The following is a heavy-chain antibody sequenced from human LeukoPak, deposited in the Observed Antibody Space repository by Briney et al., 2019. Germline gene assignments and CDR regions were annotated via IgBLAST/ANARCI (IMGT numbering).Heavy chain of an antibody. CDR1: GFTFSSYA. J-gene: IGHJ4*02. D-gene: IGHD3-10*01. V-gene: IGHV3-23*01. Sequence: GGSLRLSCAAPGFTFSSYAMSWVRQAPGKGLEWVSAISGSGGSTYYADSVKGRFTVSRDNSNHTVYLEMDRLRVEDTAIYYCVREGTYFFASGSFQGYYFDNWGQGTLVTVSS. CDR2: ISGSGGST. CDR3: VREGTYFFASGSFQGYYFDN.